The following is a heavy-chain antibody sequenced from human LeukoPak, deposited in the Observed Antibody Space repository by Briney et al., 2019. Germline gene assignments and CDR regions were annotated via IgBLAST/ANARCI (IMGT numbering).Heavy chain of an antibody. J-gene: IGHJ6*03. Sequence: GGSLRFSCAASGFTLDDHGMSWVRQAPGKGLEWVSGINWNGDGTGYADSVKGRFTISRDNAKNSLYLQMNSLRAEDTALYYCARLGGPDYYFYYYMDVWGKGTTVTVSS. V-gene: IGHV3-20*04. CDR2: INWNGDGT. D-gene: IGHD1-26*01. CDR3: ARLGGPDYYFYYYMDV. CDR1: GFTLDDHG.